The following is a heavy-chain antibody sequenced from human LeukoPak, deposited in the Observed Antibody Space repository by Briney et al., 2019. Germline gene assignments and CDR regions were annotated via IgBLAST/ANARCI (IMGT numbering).Heavy chain of an antibody. CDR1: GYTFTSYG. D-gene: IGHD2-8*01. CDR2: ISAYNGNT. V-gene: IGHV1-18*01. CDR3: ARVYCASGRCRADFEN. J-gene: IGHJ4*02. Sequence: ASVKVSCNASGYTFTSYGISWVRQAPGQGLEWMGWISAYNGNTNYAQKLQGRVTMTTDTSTSTAYMGLRSLRSDDTAVYYCARVYCASGRCRADFENWGQGTLVTVSS.